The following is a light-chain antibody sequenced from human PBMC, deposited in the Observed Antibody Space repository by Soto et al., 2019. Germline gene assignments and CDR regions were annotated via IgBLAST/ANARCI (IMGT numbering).Light chain of an antibody. CDR2: DTS. V-gene: IGKV3-11*01. CDR3: QQRSKWPLT. Sequence: EIVLTQSPATLSLSPGERATLSCRASQSVSRYFAWYQQKPGQPPRLLIYDTSNRATGVPARFSGSGSGTDCTLTISSLEPEDFAVYYCQQRSKWPLTFGQGTKVEIK. CDR1: QSVSRY. J-gene: IGKJ1*01.